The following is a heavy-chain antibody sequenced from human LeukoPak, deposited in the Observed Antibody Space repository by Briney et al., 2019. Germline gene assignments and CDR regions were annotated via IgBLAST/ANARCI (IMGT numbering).Heavy chain of an antibody. CDR1: GFTFSSYW. J-gene: IGHJ3*02. CDR2: IKEDGNEI. V-gene: IGHV3-7*01. CDR3: ARDLAYYDFWSGRNALDI. Sequence: PGGSLRLSCAASGFTFSSYWMSWVRQAPGKGLGWVANIKEDGNEIYYMDSVKGRFTISRDNAKNSLFLQMSSLRAEDTAVYYCARDLAYYDFWSGRNALDIWGQGTMVTVSS. D-gene: IGHD3-3*01.